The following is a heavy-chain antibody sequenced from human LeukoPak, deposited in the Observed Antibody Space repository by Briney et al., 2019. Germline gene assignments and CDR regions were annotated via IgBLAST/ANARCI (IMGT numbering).Heavy chain of an antibody. Sequence: SETLSLTCTVSAGSISRGGYYWSWIRQHPGKGLEWIGCNYYSGCTYYNPSLQSRVTISVDPSKNQFSLKLSSVTAADTAVYYWARVGEAYGGNLWGQGTLDTVPS. CDR3: ARVGEAYGGNL. V-gene: IGHV4-31*03. D-gene: IGHD4-23*01. CDR1: AGSISRGGYY. CDR2: NYYSGCT. J-gene: IGHJ4*02.